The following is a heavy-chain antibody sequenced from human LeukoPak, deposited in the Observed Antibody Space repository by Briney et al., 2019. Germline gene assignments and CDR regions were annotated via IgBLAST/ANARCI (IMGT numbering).Heavy chain of an antibody. CDR3: NTDGDYGDYVDS. V-gene: IGHV3-15*01. J-gene: IGHJ4*02. CDR2: IKSKSDGGTT. CDR1: RFTFTAAW. Sequence: GGSLRLSCAVSRFTFTAAWMSWVRQAPGKGLEWVGRIKSKSDGGTTDYAAPVKGRFTISRDDSKNTVYLQMNSLKSEDTALYYCNTDGDYGDYVDSWGQGTLVTVSS. D-gene: IGHD4-17*01.